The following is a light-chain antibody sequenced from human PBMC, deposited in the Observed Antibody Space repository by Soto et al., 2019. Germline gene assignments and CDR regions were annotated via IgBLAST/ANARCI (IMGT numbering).Light chain of an antibody. CDR1: SGHSTYS. J-gene: IGLJ3*02. Sequence: QPVLTQSPSASASLGASVKLTCTLSSGHSTYSIAWHQQQPEKGPRYLMTLGYDGSHIKGDGIPDRFSGSSSGAERYLYISGLQSEDEADYYCQTWGTGFRVFGGGTKLTVL. CDR2: LGYDGSH. V-gene: IGLV4-69*01. CDR3: QTWGTGFRV.